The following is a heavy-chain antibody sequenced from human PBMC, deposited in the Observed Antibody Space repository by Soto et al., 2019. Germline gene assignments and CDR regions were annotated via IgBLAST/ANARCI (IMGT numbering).Heavy chain of an antibody. CDR2: IDPSDSYT. Sequence: PGAALKISCKGSGYSFTSYWISWVRQMPGKGLEWMGRIDPSDSYTNYSPSFQGHVTISADKSISTAYLQWSSLKASDTAMYYCARRDTVTTYYYYYGMDVWGQGTTVTVSS. V-gene: IGHV5-10-1*01. CDR1: GYSFTSYW. D-gene: IGHD4-17*01. CDR3: ARRDTVTTYYYYYGMDV. J-gene: IGHJ6*02.